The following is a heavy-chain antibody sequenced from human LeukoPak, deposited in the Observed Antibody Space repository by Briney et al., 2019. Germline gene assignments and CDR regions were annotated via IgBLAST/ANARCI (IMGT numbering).Heavy chain of an antibody. CDR1: GYTFTSYA. CDR3: ARDVVTFGGVIVIPQYYYYYMDV. J-gene: IGHJ6*03. CDR2: INTNTGNT. D-gene: IGHD3-16*02. Sequence: ASVTVSCKASGYTFTSYAMNWVRQAPGQGLEWMGWINTNTGNTTYAQGFTGRFVFSLDTSVSTAYLQISSLKAEDTDVYYCARDVVTFGGVIVIPQYYYYYMDVWGKGTTVTVSS. V-gene: IGHV7-4-1*02.